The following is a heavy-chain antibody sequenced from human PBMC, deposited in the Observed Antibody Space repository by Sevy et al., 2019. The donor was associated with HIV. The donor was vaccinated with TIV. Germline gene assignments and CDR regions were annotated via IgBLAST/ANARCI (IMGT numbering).Heavy chain of an antibody. J-gene: IGHJ3*02. CDR3: ARGGRQQLVLGAFDI. CDR1: GFTFSSYE. D-gene: IGHD6-13*01. CDR2: ISSSGSTI. V-gene: IGHV3-48*03. Sequence: GGSLRLSCAASGFTFSSYEMNWVRQAPGKGLEWVSYISSSGSTIYYADSVKGRFTISRDNVKNSLYLQMNSLRAEDTAVYYCARGGRQQLVLGAFDIWGQGTMVTVSS.